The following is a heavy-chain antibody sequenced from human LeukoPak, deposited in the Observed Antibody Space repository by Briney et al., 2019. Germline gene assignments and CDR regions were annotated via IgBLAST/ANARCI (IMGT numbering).Heavy chain of an antibody. CDR1: GFTFSSYS. CDR3: AREDGSLDYFDY. J-gene: IGHJ4*02. CDR2: INSSSSYI. V-gene: IGHV3-21*01. Sequence: GRSLRLSCAASGFTFSSYSMNWVRQAPGKGLEWVSSINSSSSYIYYAYSVKSRFTISRDNAKNSLYLQMNRLRAEVTAVYYCAREDGSLDYFDYWGQGTLVTVSS.